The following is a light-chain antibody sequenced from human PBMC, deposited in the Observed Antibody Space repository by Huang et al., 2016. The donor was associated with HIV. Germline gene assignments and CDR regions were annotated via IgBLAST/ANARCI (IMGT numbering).Light chain of an antibody. Sequence: EIVMTQSPATLSVSPGERATLSCRASQSVTSLAWYQQKPGQTPRLLIYGASTRATVIPARFSGSGSGTDFTLTISSLQSEDFAVYYCQQYNNWPSITFGQGTRLEMK. V-gene: IGKV3-15*01. J-gene: IGKJ5*01. CDR1: QSVTS. CDR3: QQYNNWPSIT. CDR2: GAS.